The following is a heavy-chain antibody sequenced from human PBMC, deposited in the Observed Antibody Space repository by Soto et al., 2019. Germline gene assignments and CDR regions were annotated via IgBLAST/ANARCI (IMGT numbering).Heavy chain of an antibody. CDR3: ARGRGVDTNGVCYTESCAFDI. Sequence: GGSLRLSCAASGFTFSSYSMNWVRQAPGKGLEWVSSISSSSSYRYYADSVKGRFTISRDNAKNSLYLQMNSLRAEDTAVYYCARGRGVDTNGVCYTESCAFDIWGQGTMVTVSS. D-gene: IGHD2-8*01. V-gene: IGHV3-21*01. CDR2: ISSSSSYR. J-gene: IGHJ3*02. CDR1: GFTFSSYS.